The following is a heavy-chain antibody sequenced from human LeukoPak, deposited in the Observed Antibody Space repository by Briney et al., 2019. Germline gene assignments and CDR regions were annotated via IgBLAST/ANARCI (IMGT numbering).Heavy chain of an antibody. J-gene: IGHJ3*02. Sequence: PSQTLSLTCAVSGGSISSGGYSWSWIRQPPGKGLEWIGYIYHSGSTYYNPSLKSRVTISVDRSKNQFSLKLSSVTAADTAVYYCARARLYYDFLDAFDIWGQGTMVTVSS. CDR1: GGSISSGGYS. CDR3: ARARLYYDFLDAFDI. V-gene: IGHV4-30-2*01. D-gene: IGHD3-3*01. CDR2: IYHSGST.